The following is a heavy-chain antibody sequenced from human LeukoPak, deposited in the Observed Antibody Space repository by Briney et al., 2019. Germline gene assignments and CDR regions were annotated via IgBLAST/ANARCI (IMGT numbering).Heavy chain of an antibody. V-gene: IGHV3-30-3*01. CDR1: GFTFSSYA. D-gene: IGHD2-15*01. CDR3: AKDPYCSGGSCYLYWGTDYYYYGMDV. J-gene: IGHJ6*02. Sequence: PGGSLRLSCAASGFTFSSYAMHWVRQAPGKGLEWVAVISYDGSNKYYADSVKGRFTISRDNSKNTLYLQMNSLRAEDTAVYYCAKDPYCSGGSCYLYWGTDYYYYGMDVWGQGTTVTVSS. CDR2: ISYDGSNK.